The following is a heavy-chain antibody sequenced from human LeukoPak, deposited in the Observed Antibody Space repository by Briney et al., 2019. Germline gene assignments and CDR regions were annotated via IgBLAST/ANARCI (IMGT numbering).Heavy chain of an antibody. J-gene: IGHJ4*02. CDR1: GGSFSGYY. CDR3: ARDRDIVVVVAATIDY. D-gene: IGHD2-15*01. V-gene: IGHV4-34*01. CDR2: INHSGST. Sequence: SETLSLTCAVYGGSFSGYYWSWIRQPPGKGLEWIGEINHSGSTNYNPSLKSRVTISVDTSKNQFSLKLSSVTAADTAVYYCARDRDIVVVVAATIDYWGQGTLVTVSS.